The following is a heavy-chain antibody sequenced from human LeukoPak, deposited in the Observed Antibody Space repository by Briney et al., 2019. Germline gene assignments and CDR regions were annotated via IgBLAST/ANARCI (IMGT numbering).Heavy chain of an antibody. D-gene: IGHD3-10*01. Sequence: SETLSLTCTVSGGSISSSSYYWGWIRQPPGKGLEWIGYIYYSGSTYYNPSLKSRVTISVDTSKNQFSLKLSSVTAADTAVYYCARERYYGSGSQLFDYWGQGTLVTVSS. J-gene: IGHJ4*02. CDR2: IYYSGST. V-gene: IGHV4-31*03. CDR1: GGSISSSSYY. CDR3: ARERYYGSGSQLFDY.